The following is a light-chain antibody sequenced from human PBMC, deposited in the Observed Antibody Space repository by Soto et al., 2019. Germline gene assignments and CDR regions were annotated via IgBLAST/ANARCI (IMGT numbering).Light chain of an antibody. V-gene: IGLV2-14*01. Sequence: QSVLTQPTSVSGSPGQSITISCTGTGSDVGYNYVSWYQQHPDKPPQLIIYDVINRPSGVSDRFSGSKSGNTASLTISGLQAEDEADYYCAAWDDSLSGYVFGTGTKVTVL. CDR2: DVI. CDR3: AAWDDSLSGYV. CDR1: GSDVGYNY. J-gene: IGLJ1*01.